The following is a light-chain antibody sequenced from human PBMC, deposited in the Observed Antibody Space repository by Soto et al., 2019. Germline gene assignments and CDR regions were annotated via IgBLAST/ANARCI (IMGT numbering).Light chain of an antibody. Sequence: QSALTQPASVSASPGQSITISCTGTSSDVGGYNYVSWYKQHPGKAPKRIIYEVNNRPSGVSNRFSGSKSGNTASLTIAGLQPEDEADYYCTSYTSRNTDFFGSGTKLTVL. V-gene: IGLV2-14*01. J-gene: IGLJ1*01. CDR2: EVN. CDR1: SSDVGGYNY. CDR3: TSYTSRNTDF.